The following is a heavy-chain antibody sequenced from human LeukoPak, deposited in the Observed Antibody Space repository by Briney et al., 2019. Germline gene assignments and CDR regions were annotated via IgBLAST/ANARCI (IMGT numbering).Heavy chain of an antibody. CDR3: ARAARDSGSSNYYYYYMDV. Sequence: ASVKVSCKASGYTFTSYYMHWVRQAPGQGLEWMGIINPSGGSTSYAQKFQGRVTMTRDTSTSTVYMELSSLRSEDTAVYYCARAARDSGSSNYYYYYMDVWGKGTTVTVSS. CDR2: INPSGGST. V-gene: IGHV1-46*01. CDR1: GYTFTSYY. J-gene: IGHJ6*03. D-gene: IGHD1-26*01.